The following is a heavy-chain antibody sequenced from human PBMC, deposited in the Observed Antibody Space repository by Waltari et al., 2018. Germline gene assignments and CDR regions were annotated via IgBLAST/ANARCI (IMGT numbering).Heavy chain of an antibody. Sequence: QLQLQESGSGLVKPSQTLSLTCAVSGGSISSGGYSWSWIRQPPGKGLEWIGYIYHSGSTYYNPSLKSRVTISVDRSKNQFSLKLSSVTAADTAVYYCASVDYYDSSGPDAFDIWGQGTMVTVSS. V-gene: IGHV4-30-2*01. CDR2: IYHSGST. J-gene: IGHJ3*02. D-gene: IGHD3-22*01. CDR1: GGSISSGGYS. CDR3: ASVDYYDSSGPDAFDI.